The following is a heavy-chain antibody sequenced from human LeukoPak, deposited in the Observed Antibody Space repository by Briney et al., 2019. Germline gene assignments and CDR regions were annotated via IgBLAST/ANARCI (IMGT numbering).Heavy chain of an antibody. J-gene: IGHJ5*02. CDR3: ATTPRVYYYDSSGPWFDP. V-gene: IGHV4-59*01. CDR1: GFSISSYY. CDR2: IYYSGST. D-gene: IGHD3-22*01. Sequence: SETLSLTCTASGFSISSYYRSWIRQPPGKGLEWVGYIYYSGSTNYNPSLRSRVTISVDTSKNQFSLKLSSVTAADTAVYYCATTPRVYYYDSSGPWFDPWGQGTLVTVSS.